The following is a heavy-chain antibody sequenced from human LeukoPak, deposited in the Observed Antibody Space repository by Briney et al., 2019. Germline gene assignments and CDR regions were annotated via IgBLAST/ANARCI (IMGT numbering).Heavy chain of an antibody. CDR2: IYTSGST. CDR3: ARDSGRRGGGPLIDY. V-gene: IGHV4-4*07. CDR1: GGSISSYY. J-gene: IGHJ4*02. D-gene: IGHD3-16*01. Sequence: SETLSLTCTVSGGSISSYYWSWTRQPAGKGLEWIGRIYTSGSTNYNPSLKSRVTMSVDTSKNQFSLKLSSVTAADTAVYYCARDSGRRGGGPLIDYWGQGTLVTVSS.